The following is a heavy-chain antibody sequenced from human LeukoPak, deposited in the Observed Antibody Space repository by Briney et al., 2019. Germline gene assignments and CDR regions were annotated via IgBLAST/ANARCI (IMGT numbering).Heavy chain of an antibody. Sequence: GGSLRLSCEASGFTFRTYSMSWVRQAPGKGLEWVSYIGSSSAPRYYADSVQGRFTITRDNAKNSLFLQMNSLRAEDTAVYYCARDHALYYGSGSYYNGGFDPWGQGTLVTVSS. J-gene: IGHJ5*02. V-gene: IGHV3-48*01. CDR3: ARDHALYYGSGSYYNGGFDP. CDR2: IGSSSAPR. D-gene: IGHD3-10*01. CDR1: GFTFRTYS.